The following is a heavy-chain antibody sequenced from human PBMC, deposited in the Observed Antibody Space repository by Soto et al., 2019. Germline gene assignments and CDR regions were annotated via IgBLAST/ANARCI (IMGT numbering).Heavy chain of an antibody. CDR3: AGAAEYYYMDV. CDR2: INHSGST. CDR1: GGSFSGYY. V-gene: IGHV4-34*01. J-gene: IGHJ6*03. Sequence: QVQLQQWGAGLLKPSETLSLTCAVYGGSFSGYYWSWIRQPPGKGLEWIGEINHSGSTNYNPSLKRRVTISVDTSKNQFSLKLSSVTAADTAVYYCAGAAEYYYMDVWGNGTTVTVAS. D-gene: IGHD6-25*01.